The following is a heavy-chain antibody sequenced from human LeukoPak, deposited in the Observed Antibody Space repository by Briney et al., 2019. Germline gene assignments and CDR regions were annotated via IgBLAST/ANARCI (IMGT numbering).Heavy chain of an antibody. J-gene: IGHJ4*02. CDR2: IYHSGST. V-gene: IGHV4-4*02. D-gene: IGHD3-10*01. CDR1: GGSISSSNW. CDR3: ARDREVRGVIITSRYFDY. Sequence: SETLSLTCAVSGGSISSSNWWSWVRQPPGKGLEWIGEIYHSGSTNYNPSLKSRVTISVDTSKNQFSLKLSSVTAADTAVYYCARDREVRGVIITSRYFDYWGQGTLVTVSS.